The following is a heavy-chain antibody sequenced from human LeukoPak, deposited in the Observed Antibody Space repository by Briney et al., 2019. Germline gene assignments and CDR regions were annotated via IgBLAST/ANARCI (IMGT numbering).Heavy chain of an antibody. V-gene: IGHV4-59*01. J-gene: IGHJ5*02. CDR1: AGSISSYY. CDR2: IYYSGST. Sequence: SETLSLTCTVSAGSISSYYWSWIRQPPGKGLEWIGYIYYSGSTNYNPSLKSRVTISVDTSKNQFSLKLSSVTAADTAVYYCARGPSSRLRFLEWSTSGGSFDPWGQGTLVTVPS. CDR3: ARGPSSRLRFLEWSTSGGSFDP. D-gene: IGHD3-3*01.